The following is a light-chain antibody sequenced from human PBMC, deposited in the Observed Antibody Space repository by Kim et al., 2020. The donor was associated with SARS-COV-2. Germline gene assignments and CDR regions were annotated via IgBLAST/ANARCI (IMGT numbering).Light chain of an antibody. Sequence: DIQMTQSPSTLSASVGDRVTMTCRASQTISSWLAWYQRKPGKAPKLLIYKSSILESGVPSRFSGSGSETQFTLTISSLQPDDFASYYCQQYNSFPLTYGGGTKVDIK. CDR3: QQYNSFPLT. J-gene: IGKJ4*01. CDR1: QTISSW. V-gene: IGKV1-5*03. CDR2: KSS.